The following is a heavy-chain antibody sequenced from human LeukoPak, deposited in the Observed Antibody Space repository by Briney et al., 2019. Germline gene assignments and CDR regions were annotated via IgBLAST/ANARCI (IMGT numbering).Heavy chain of an antibody. V-gene: IGHV5-51*01. CDR1: GYSFTNYW. CDR3: ARSFYYGDKTTFDY. Sequence: GESLKISCKGSGYSFTNYWLGWVRQMPGKGLEWVGIIYPGDADSRYSPSFQGQVTISADKSISTAYLQWSSLKASDTAMYYCARSFYYGDKTTFDYWGQGTLVTVSS. J-gene: IGHJ4*02. D-gene: IGHD4-23*01. CDR2: IYPGDADS.